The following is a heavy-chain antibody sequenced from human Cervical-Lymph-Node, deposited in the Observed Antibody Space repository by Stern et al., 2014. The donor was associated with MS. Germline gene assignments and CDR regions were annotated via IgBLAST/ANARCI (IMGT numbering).Heavy chain of an antibody. J-gene: IGHJ6*02. CDR2: IYYSGGT. CDR1: GDSLIGYY. Sequence: DQLVESGPGLVKPSETLSLTCTVSGDSLIGYYWSWIRQPPGKGLEWIGSIYYSGGTKYNPSLESRVTISVDRSKKQFSLQLTSVTAADSALYFCARGIYALDVWGQGTTVTVSS. V-gene: IGHV4-59*01. D-gene: IGHD3-16*01. CDR3: ARGIYALDV.